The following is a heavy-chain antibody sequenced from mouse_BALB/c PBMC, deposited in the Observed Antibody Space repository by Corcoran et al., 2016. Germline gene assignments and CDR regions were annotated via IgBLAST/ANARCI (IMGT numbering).Heavy chain of an antibody. V-gene: IGHV9-3-1*01. CDR2: INTYTGEL. Sequence: QIQLVQSGPELKKPGETVKISCKASGYTFTNYGMNWVKQAPGKGLKWMGWINTYTGELTYADDFKGRFAFSLESSASTAYLQINNLKNEDTATYFCAREPYAMDYWGQGTSVTVSS. CDR3: AREPYAMDY. J-gene: IGHJ4*01. CDR1: GYTFTNYG.